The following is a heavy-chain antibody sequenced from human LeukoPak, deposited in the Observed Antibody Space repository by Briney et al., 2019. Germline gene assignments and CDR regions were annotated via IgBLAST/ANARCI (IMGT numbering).Heavy chain of an antibody. CDR1: GYSFTGYY. CDR3: ARGGYYYDTNGYSYFLDY. CDR2: INPKTGDT. D-gene: IGHD3-22*01. V-gene: IGHV1-2*06. J-gene: IGHJ4*02. Sequence: ASVKVSCKASGYSFTGYYMHWVGQAPGQGLEWMGRINPKTGDTDYAQIFQGRVTMTRDTSISTAYMELSRLRSDDTAVYYCARGGYYYDTNGYSYFLDYWGQGTLITVSS.